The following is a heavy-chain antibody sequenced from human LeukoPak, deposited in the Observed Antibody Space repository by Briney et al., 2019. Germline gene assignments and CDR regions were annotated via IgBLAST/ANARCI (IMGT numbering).Heavy chain of an antibody. J-gene: IGHJ3*02. D-gene: IGHD5-18*01. CDR2: IYYSGST. Sequence: SETLSLTCTVSGGSISSSSYYWGWIRQPPGKGLEWIGSIYYSGSTYYNPSLKSRVTISVDTSKKQFSLKLSSVTAADTAVYYCARSGYSYGADAVDIWGQGTMVTVSS. CDR1: GGSISSSSYY. V-gene: IGHV4-39*07. CDR3: ARSGYSYGADAVDI.